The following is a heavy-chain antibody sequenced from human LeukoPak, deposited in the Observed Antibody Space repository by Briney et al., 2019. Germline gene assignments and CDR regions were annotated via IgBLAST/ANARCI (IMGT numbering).Heavy chain of an antibody. CDR3: ARDRLCLSSPGYYYYGMDV. CDR1: GYTFTGYY. V-gene: IGHV1-2*02. D-gene: IGHD2-15*01. J-gene: IGHJ6*02. CDR2: INPNSGGT. Sequence: ASVKVSCKASGYTFTGYYMQWVRQVPGQGLEWMGWINPNSGGTQYAQRFQGRVTMTRDTSTSTAYMEVRSLRSGDTAVYYCARDRLCLSSPGYYYYGMDVWGQGTTVTVSS.